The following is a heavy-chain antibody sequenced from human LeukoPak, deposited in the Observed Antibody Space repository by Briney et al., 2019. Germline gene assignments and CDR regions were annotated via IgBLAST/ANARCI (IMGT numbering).Heavy chain of an antibody. CDR1: GGFISSYY. Sequence: SETLSLTCTVSGGFISSYYWSWIRQPPGKGLEWIGYIYYSGSTNYNPSLKSRVTISVDTSKNQFSLKLSSVTAADTAVYYCASMVEGYWGQGTLVTVSS. D-gene: IGHD3-10*01. CDR2: IYYSGST. V-gene: IGHV4-59*01. J-gene: IGHJ4*02. CDR3: ASMVEGY.